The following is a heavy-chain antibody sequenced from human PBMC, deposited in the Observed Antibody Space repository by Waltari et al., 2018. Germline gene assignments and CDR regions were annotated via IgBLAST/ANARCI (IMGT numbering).Heavy chain of an antibody. CDR3: ARAGYSSSWYGGDNWFDP. J-gene: IGHJ5*02. CDR2: IIPILGIA. V-gene: IGHV1-69*02. CDR1: GSTFSSYT. D-gene: IGHD6-13*01. Sequence: QVQLVQSGAEVKKPGSSVKVSCKASGSTFSSYTIRWCRPAPGQGLEWMGRIIPILGIANYAQKFQGRVTITADKSTSTAYMELSSLRSEDTAVYYCARAGYSSSWYGGDNWFDPWGQGTLVTVSS.